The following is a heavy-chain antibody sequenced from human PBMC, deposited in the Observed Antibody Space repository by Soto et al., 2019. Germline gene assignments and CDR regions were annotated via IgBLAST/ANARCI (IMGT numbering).Heavy chain of an antibody. CDR3: ARYSADYNWFDP. D-gene: IGHD2-21*01. V-gene: IGHV4-61*01. J-gene: IGHJ5*02. CDR2: IYYSGST. CDR1: GGSVSSGSYY. Sequence: SETLSLTCTVSGGSVSSGSYYWSWIRQPPGKGLEWIGYIYYSGSTNYNPSLKSRVTISVDTSKNQFSLKLSSVTAADTAVYYCARYSADYNWFDPWGQGTLVTVSS.